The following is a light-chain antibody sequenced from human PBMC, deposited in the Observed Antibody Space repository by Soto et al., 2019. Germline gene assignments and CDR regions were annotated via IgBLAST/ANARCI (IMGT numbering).Light chain of an antibody. CDR3: SSYAGSNNVI. J-gene: IGLJ2*01. CDR2: ELT. CDR1: SSDVGGYTY. V-gene: IGLV2-8*01. Sequence: QSALTQPPSASGSPGQSVTISCTGTSSDVGGYTYVSWYQQHPGKAPKLMIYELTKLPSGVPDRFSGSKSGNTAYLTVYGLQAEDEADSYCSSYAGSNNVIFGGGTKLTVL.